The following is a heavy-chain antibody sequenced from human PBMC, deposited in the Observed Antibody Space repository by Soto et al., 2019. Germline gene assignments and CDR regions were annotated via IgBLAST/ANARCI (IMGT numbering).Heavy chain of an antibody. V-gene: IGHV4-31*03. D-gene: IGHD5-12*01. CDR1: GGSISNGGSY. Sequence: SQPLSLTCTVSGGSISNGGSYLSWIRQHPGKGLEWIGYIYYSGSTYYNPSLKSRVTISVDTSKSQFSLKLSSVTAADAAVYYCARDRRDGFDWYFDYWGLGTLVTVSS. CDR2: IYYSGST. CDR3: ARDRRDGFDWYFDY. J-gene: IGHJ4*02.